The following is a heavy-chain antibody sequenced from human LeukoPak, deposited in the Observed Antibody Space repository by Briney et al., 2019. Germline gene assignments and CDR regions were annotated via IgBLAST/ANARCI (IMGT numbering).Heavy chain of an antibody. J-gene: IGHJ4*02. CDR3: ARGSAVNDYVWGSYRPFYFDY. CDR1: GGSISSYY. D-gene: IGHD3-16*02. CDR2: IYTSGST. Sequence: SETLSLTCTVSGGSISSYYWSWIRQPAGKGLEWIGRIYTSGSTNYNPSLKSRVTMSVDTSKNQFSLKLSSVTAADTAVYYCARGSAVNDYVWGSYRPFYFDYWGQGTLVTVSS. V-gene: IGHV4-4*07.